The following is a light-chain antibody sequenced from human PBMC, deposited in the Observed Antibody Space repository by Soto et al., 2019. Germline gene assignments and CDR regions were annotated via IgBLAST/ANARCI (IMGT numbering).Light chain of an antibody. V-gene: IGKV3-20*01. CDR1: QSVSSY. J-gene: IGKJ3*01. CDR2: DAS. Sequence: ETELTQSPATLALSALEVANFSCSVSQSVSSYLAWYQQKPGKARRLLIYDASNRATGISARFSGSGSRTDFTLTIIRLEPEDFAVYYCQQYGSSPPFTFGPGTKVDIK. CDR3: QQYGSSPPFT.